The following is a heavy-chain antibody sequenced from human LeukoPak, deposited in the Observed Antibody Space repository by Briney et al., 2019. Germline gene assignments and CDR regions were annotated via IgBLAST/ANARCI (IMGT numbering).Heavy chain of an antibody. CDR1: GLSIGDNS. V-gene: IGHV3-43*01. J-gene: IGHJ6*02. D-gene: IGHD2-15*01. CDR2: ISWDESTT. CDR3: ARGPNRWWVVSRNWGMDV. Sequence: SGGSLRLSCAASGLSIGDNSRHWVRHAPGKGLEWVSLISWDESTTYYSDSVKGRFTVSRDSSKNSLHLQMNSLRTEDTALYYCARGPNRWWVVSRNWGMDVWGQGTTVTVSS.